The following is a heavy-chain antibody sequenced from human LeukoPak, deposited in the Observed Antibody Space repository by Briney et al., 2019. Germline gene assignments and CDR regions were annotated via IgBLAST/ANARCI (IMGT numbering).Heavy chain of an antibody. CDR2: INHSGST. V-gene: IGHV4-34*01. CDR3: ARGAIKKYGSGSQRHYFDY. D-gene: IGHD3-10*01. J-gene: IGHJ4*02. Sequence: SETLSLTCTVSSGPISSYYWSWIRQPPGKGLEWIGGINHSGSTNYNPSLKSRVSISLDTSKSQFSLKLSSVTAADTAIYYCARGAIKKYGSGSQRHYFDYWGQGTLVTVSS. CDR1: SGPISSYY.